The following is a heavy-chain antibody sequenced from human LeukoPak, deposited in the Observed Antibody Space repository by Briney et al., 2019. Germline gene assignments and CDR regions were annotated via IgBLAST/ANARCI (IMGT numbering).Heavy chain of an antibody. CDR1: GGSISSSSYY. D-gene: IGHD1-14*01. V-gene: IGHV4-39*01. CDR3: ARDRSSYFDS. J-gene: IGHJ4*02. Sequence: SETLSLTCTVSGGSISSSSYYWGWIRQPPGKGLEWIGSIYYSGSTYYNPSLKSRVTISVDTSKNQFSLKLSSVTAADTAVYYCARDRSSYFDSWGQGTLVTVSS. CDR2: IYYSGST.